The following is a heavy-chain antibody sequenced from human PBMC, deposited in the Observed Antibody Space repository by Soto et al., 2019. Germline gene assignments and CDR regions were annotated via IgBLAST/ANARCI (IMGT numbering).Heavy chain of an antibody. Sequence: QITLKESGPTLVKPTQTLTLTCTFSGVSLSTRGVGVGWIRQPPRKALEWLALIYWDDDKRYSPSLKSRLTITKDTPKNLVVLTMNNMDPVDTGTYYCAYSRGDDYGDASAYFAPWGQGTLVIVSS. CDR3: AYSRGDDYGDASAYFAP. J-gene: IGHJ5*02. D-gene: IGHD4-17*01. CDR2: IYWDDDK. V-gene: IGHV2-5*02. CDR1: GVSLSTRGVG.